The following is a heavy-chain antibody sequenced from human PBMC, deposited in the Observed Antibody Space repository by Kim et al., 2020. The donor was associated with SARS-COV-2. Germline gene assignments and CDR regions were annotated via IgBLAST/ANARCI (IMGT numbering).Heavy chain of an antibody. Sequence: AVSVKSRITINPDTSKNQFSLQLNSVTPEDTAVYYCAREGDTYYYYGMDVWGQGTTVTVSS. CDR3: AREGDTYYYYGMDV. J-gene: IGHJ6*02. V-gene: IGHV6-1*01. D-gene: IGHD1-26*01.